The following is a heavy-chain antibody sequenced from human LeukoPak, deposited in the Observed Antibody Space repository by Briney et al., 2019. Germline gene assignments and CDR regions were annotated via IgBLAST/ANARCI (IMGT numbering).Heavy chain of an antibody. CDR3: TRQQEGSFDY. CDR2: TYSRSKWYN. J-gene: IGHJ4*02. CDR1: GDSISSNSAA. Sequence: SQTLSLTCAISGDSISSNSAAWNWIRQSSSRGLEWRGRTYSRSKWYNDYAVSVKSRITINPDTSKNQFSLQLNSVTPEDTAVYYCTRQQEGSFDYWGQGILVTVSS. D-gene: IGHD6-13*01. V-gene: IGHV6-1*01.